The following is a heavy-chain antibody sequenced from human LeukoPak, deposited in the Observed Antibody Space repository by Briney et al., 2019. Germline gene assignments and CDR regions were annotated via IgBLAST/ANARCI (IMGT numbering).Heavy chain of an antibody. CDR3: AKGHDFWSRPNYFDY. CDR2: IRYDGSNK. CDR1: GFTFSTYG. V-gene: IGHV3-30*02. J-gene: IGHJ4*02. D-gene: IGHD3-3*01. Sequence: GGSLRLSCVASGFTFSTYGMHWVRQAPGKGLEWVAFIRYDGSNKYYADSVKGRFTISRDNSKNTLYLQMNSLRAEDTAVYYCAKGHDFWSRPNYFDYWGQGTLVTVX.